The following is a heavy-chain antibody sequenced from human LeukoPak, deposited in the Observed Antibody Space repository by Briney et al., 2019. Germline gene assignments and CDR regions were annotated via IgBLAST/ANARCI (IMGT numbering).Heavy chain of an antibody. CDR3: ARDPGDGFWGGFDC. Sequence: PGGSLRLSCAASGFTFGSYWMTWVRQAPGKGLEWVANINQNGGEKHYVDSVKGRFTISRDNAKSSLYLQVKSLRAEDTAVYYCARDPGDGFWGGFDCWGQGTVVTVST. V-gene: IGHV3-7*05. CDR2: INQNGGEK. D-gene: IGHD5-24*01. CDR1: GFTFGSYW. J-gene: IGHJ4*02.